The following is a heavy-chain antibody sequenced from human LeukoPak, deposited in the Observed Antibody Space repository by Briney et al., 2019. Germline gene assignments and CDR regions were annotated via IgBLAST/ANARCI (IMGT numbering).Heavy chain of an antibody. J-gene: IGHJ6*03. V-gene: IGHV1-2*02. CDR2: INPNSGGT. Sequence: GASVKVSCKASGYTFTGYYMHWVRQAPGQGLEWMGWINPNSGGTNYAQKFQGRVTMTRDTSISTAYMELSRLRSDDTAVYYCARDPYSSKTPGEYYYYYMDVWGKGTTVTVSS. D-gene: IGHD6-13*01. CDR3: ARDPYSSKTPGEYYYYYMDV. CDR1: GYTFTGYY.